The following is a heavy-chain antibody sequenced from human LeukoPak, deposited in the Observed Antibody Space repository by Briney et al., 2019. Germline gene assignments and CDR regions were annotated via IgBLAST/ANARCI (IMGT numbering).Heavy chain of an antibody. CDR3: ARDRRSGSSEFDY. D-gene: IGHD1-26*01. CDR2: IYYSRST. J-gene: IGHJ4*02. Sequence: SETLSLTCTVSGGSISSYYWSWIRQPPGKGLEWIGYIYYSRSTKYNPSLKSRVTISVDTSKNQFSLKLSSLTAADTAVYYCARDRRSGSSEFDYWGQGTLVTVSS. V-gene: IGHV4-59*01. CDR1: GGSISSYY.